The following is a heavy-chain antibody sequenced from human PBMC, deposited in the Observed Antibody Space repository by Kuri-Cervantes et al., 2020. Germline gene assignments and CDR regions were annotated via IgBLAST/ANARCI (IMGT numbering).Heavy chain of an antibody. Sequence: ASVKASCKASGYTFTSYDINWVRQATGQGLEWMGWMNPNSGNTGYAQKFQGRVTMTRNTSISTAYMELSSLRSEDTAVYYCARGGRYSSGWYAHLGYWGQGTLVTVSS. CDR3: ARGGRYSSGWYAHLGY. CDR1: GYTFTSYD. D-gene: IGHD6-19*01. V-gene: IGHV1-8*01. CDR2: MNPNSGNT. J-gene: IGHJ4*02.